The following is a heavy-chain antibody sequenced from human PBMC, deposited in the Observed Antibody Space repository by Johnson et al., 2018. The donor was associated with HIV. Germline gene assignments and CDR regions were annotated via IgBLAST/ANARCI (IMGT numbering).Heavy chain of an antibody. CDR1: GFTFSSYG. Sequence: QVQLVESGGGVVQPGRSLKLSCAASGFTFSSYGMHWVRQAPGKGLEWVAVISYDGSNKYYADSVKGRFSISRDNSKNTLYLQMNSLRAEETAVYYCAKVNRMGQWLAGGGAFDIWGQGTMVTVSS. CDR2: ISYDGSNK. D-gene: IGHD6-19*01. CDR3: AKVNRMGQWLAGGGAFDI. V-gene: IGHV3-30*18. J-gene: IGHJ3*02.